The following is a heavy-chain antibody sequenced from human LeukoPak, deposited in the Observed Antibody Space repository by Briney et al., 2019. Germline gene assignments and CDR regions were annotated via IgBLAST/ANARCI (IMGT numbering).Heavy chain of an antibody. D-gene: IGHD1-1*01. CDR2: IYYSGST. CDR3: ARGSTGRTYCFDY. Sequence: SQTLSLTCTVSGGSISSGGYYWSWIRQHPGKGLEWIGYIYYSGSTYYNPSLKSRVTISVDTSKNQFSLKLSSVTAADTAVYYCARGSTGRTYCFDYWGQGTLVTVSS. J-gene: IGHJ4*02. V-gene: IGHV4-31*03. CDR1: GGSISSGGYY.